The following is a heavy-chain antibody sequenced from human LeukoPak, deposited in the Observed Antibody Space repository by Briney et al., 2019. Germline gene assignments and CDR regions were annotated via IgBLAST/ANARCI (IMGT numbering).Heavy chain of an antibody. J-gene: IGHJ5*02. D-gene: IGHD3-3*01. V-gene: IGHV4-31*03. Sequence: PSETLSLTCTVSGGSISSGGYYWSWIRQHPGKGLEWIGYIYYSGSTYYNPSLKSRVTISVDTSKNQFSLKLSSVTAADTAVYYCARSPGTTIFEQVFIDRFDPWGQGTLVTVSS. CDR2: IYYSGST. CDR1: GGSISSGGYY. CDR3: ARSPGTTIFEQVFIDRFDP.